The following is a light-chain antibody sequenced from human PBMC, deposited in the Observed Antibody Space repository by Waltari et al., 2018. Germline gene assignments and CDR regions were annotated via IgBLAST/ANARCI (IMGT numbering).Light chain of an antibody. Sequence: HELAQPSSVSVSPGQTASITCSGDVLANKYARWFQQKSGQAPVLVIYKDTERPSGVPERFSGSSSGTTVTLTITGAQTEDEADYYCYSAADNNPVVFGGGTKLTVL. CDR3: YSAADNNPVV. V-gene: IGLV3-27*01. J-gene: IGLJ3*02. CDR2: KDT. CDR1: VLANKY.